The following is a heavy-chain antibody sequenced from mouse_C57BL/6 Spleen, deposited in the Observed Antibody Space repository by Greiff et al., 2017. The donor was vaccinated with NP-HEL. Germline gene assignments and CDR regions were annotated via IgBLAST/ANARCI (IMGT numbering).Heavy chain of an antibody. V-gene: IGHV1-52*01. CDR2: IDPSDSET. J-gene: IGHJ4*01. CDR1: GYTFTSYW. CDR3: ARRGTAQAQAMDY. D-gene: IGHD3-2*02. Sequence: VQLQQPGAELVRPGSSVQLSCQASGYTFTSYWMHWVKQRPIQGLEWIGNIDPSDSETHYNQKFKDKAPLTVDKSSSTAYMQLSSLTSDDSAVYYCARRGTAQAQAMDYWGQGTSVTVSS.